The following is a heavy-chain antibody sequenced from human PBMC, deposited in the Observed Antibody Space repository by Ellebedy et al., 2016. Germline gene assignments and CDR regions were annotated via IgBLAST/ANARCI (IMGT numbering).Heavy chain of an antibody. CDR1: RFTFKDYA. CDR3: AKWGP. CDR2: ISGSGENT. D-gene: IGHD3-16*01. J-gene: IGHJ5*02. Sequence: GGSLRLXXEVSRFTFKDYAMNWVRQAPGKGLEWVSSISGSGENTYYIDSVKGRFTISRDNSKSTLYLQMNSLRAEDTAVYYCAKWGPWGQGTLVTVSS. V-gene: IGHV3-23*01.